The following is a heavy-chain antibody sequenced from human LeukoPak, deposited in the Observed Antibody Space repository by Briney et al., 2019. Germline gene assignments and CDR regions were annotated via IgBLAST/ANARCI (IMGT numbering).Heavy chain of an antibody. J-gene: IGHJ6*02. CDR2: ISSSSSYI. D-gene: IGHD3-10*01. V-gene: IGHV3-21*01. CDR1: EFTFSSYS. CDR3: ARGWFGESHGMDV. Sequence: GGSLRLSCAASEFTFSSYSMNWVRQAPGKGLEWVSSISSSSSYIYYADSVKGRFTISRDNAKNSLYLQMNSLRAEDTAVYYCARGWFGESHGMDVWGQGTTVTVSS.